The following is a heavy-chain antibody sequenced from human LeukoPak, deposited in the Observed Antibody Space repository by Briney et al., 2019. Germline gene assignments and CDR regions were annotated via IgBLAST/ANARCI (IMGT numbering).Heavy chain of an antibody. V-gene: IGHV4-34*01. Sequence: SETLSLTCAVYGGSFSGYYWSWIRQPPGKGLEWIGEINHSGSTNYNPSLKSRVTIPVDTSKNQFSLKLSSVTAADTAVYYCARGRVVVINAFDIWGQGTMVTVSS. CDR3: ARGRVVVINAFDI. CDR1: GGSFSGYY. CDR2: INHSGST. J-gene: IGHJ3*02. D-gene: IGHD3-22*01.